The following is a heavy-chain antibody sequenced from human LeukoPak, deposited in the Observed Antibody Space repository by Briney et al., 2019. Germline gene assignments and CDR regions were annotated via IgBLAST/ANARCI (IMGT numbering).Heavy chain of an antibody. Sequence: ASVKVSCKASGYTFTSYYMHWVRQAPGQGLEWMGIINPSGGSTSYAQKFQGRVTMTRDTSTSTVYMELSSLRSEDTAVYYCARDGDPGAYYYYGMDVWGQGTTVTVSS. CDR1: GYTFTSYY. CDR3: ARDGDPGAYYYYGMDV. CDR2: INPSGGST. V-gene: IGHV1-46*01. D-gene: IGHD7-27*01. J-gene: IGHJ6*02.